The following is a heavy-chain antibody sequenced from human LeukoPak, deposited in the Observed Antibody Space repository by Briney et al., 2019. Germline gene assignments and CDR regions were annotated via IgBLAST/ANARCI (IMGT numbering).Heavy chain of an antibody. CDR3: AIDEYYYDSSGYYYGEDY. CDR2: MNPNSGNT. D-gene: IGHD3-22*01. V-gene: IGHV1-8*01. J-gene: IGHJ4*02. CDR1: GYTITSYD. Sequence: EASVKVSCKASGYTITSYDINWVRQATGQGLEWMGWMNPNSGNTGYAQKFQGRVTMTRNTSISTAYMELSSLRSEDTAVYYCAIDEYYYDSSGYYYGEDYWGQGTLVTVSS.